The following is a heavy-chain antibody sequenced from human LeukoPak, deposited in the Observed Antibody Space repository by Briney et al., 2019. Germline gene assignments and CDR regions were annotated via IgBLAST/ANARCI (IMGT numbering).Heavy chain of an antibody. D-gene: IGHD2-15*01. J-gene: IGHJ4*02. CDR1: GGSINNYF. CDR2: IYYRGST. CDR3: ARAAGYCSGGTCYDY. Sequence: KSSETLSLTCTVSGGSINNYFWTWIRQPPGKRLEWVGSIYYRGSTNYNPSLKSRLTISVDTSKKQLSLKLSSVTAADTAVYYCARAAGYCSGGTCYDYWGQGTLVTVSS. V-gene: IGHV4-59*01.